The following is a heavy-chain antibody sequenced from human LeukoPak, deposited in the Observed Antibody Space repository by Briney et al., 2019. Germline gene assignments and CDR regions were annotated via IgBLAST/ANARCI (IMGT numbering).Heavy chain of an antibody. Sequence: ASVKVSCKASGDTFTGYYMHWVRQAPGQGLEWMGWINPNSGGTNYAQKFQGRVTMTRDTSISTAYMELSRLRSDDTAVYYCAREAGQWLVKKDWFDPWGQGTLVTVSS. CDR3: AREAGQWLVKKDWFDP. CDR2: INPNSGGT. D-gene: IGHD6-19*01. J-gene: IGHJ5*02. CDR1: GDTFTGYY. V-gene: IGHV1-2*02.